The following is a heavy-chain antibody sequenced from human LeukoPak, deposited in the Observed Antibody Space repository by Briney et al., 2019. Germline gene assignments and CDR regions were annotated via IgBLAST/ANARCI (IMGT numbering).Heavy chain of an antibody. D-gene: IGHD4-11*01. V-gene: IGHV1-24*01. Sequence: ASVKVSCKISGYTLNDISMHWVRQPPGKGLEWMGGVDPDDGQRVYAQKFQGRLTMTEDTSTNTAYMELSRLRSEDTAVYYCAAVSGHYTLLDAWGQGALVTVST. CDR2: VDPDDGQR. CDR1: GYTLNDIS. CDR3: AAVSGHYTLLDA. J-gene: IGHJ5*02.